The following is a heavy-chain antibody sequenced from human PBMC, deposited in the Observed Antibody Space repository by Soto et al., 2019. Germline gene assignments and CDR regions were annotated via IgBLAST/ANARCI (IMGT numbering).Heavy chain of an antibody. D-gene: IGHD3-22*01. CDR2: IKSKTDGGTT. Sequence: GGSLRLSCAASGFTFSNAWMNWVRQAPGKGLEWVGRIKSKTDGGTTDYAAPVKGRFTSSRDDSKNTLYLQMNSLKTGDTAVYYCTTLGQYYYDSSGYYDSDYWGQGTLVTVSS. CDR3: TTLGQYYYDSSGYYDSDY. V-gene: IGHV3-15*07. J-gene: IGHJ4*02. CDR1: GFTFSNAW.